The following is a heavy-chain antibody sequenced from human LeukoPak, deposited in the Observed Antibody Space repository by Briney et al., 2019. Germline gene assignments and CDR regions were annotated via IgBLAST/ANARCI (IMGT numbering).Heavy chain of an antibody. CDR3: AKEQQLQPFDY. J-gene: IGHJ4*02. D-gene: IGHD1-1*01. CDR2: IKTDGSEK. CDR1: GFTFSNYW. V-gene: IGHV3-7*01. Sequence: GGSLRLSCEGSGFTFSNYWMGWVRQAPGKGLQWVANIKTDGSEKYYVDSVKGRFTISRDNAKNSLYLQMNSLRAEDTAVYYCAKEQQLQPFDYWGQGTLVTVSS.